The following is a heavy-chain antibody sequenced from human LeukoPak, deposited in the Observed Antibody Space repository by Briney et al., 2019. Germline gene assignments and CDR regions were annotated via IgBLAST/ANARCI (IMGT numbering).Heavy chain of an antibody. V-gene: IGHV3-23*01. CDR2: ISGSGGST. D-gene: IGHD3-16*02. CDR1: GFTFSSYA. CDR3: AKDLWGASYHY. Sequence: GGSLRLSCSAPGFTFSSYAMSSVPQTPGKGQEWVSAISGSGGSTYYADSVKGRFTISRDNSKNTLYLQMNSLRAEDTAVYYCAKDLWGASYHYWGQGTLGTVSA. J-gene: IGHJ4*02.